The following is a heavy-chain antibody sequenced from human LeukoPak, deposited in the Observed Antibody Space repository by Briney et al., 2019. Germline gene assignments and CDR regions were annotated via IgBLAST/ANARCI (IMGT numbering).Heavy chain of an antibody. J-gene: IGHJ3*02. Sequence: ASVKVSCKASGYSFLAYGLTWVRQAPGQGFECMGWISTFNGDTRYAHKFQGRLTMTTDTSTSIGYMELRSLRSDDTAVYYCARDRSLEYLLLADASDIWGQGHWSPSLQ. CDR3: ARDRSLEYLLLADASDI. CDR1: GYSFLAYG. D-gene: IGHD3-10*01. CDR2: ISTFNGDT. V-gene: IGHV1-18*01.